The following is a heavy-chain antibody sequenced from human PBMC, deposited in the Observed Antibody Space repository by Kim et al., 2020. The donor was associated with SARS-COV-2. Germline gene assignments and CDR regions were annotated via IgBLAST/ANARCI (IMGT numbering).Heavy chain of an antibody. CDR2: IYIGGST. CDR3: ARDADYSGSGHIDY. Sequence: GGSLRLSCAASGFTVSSNFMSWVRQAPGKGLEWVSVIYIGGSTYYADSVKSRFTISSDNSKNTLYLQLHALRAEDTAFYYCARDADYSGSGHIDYWGQGTLGTVSS. V-gene: IGHV3-53*01. D-gene: IGHD3-10*01. CDR1: GFTVSSNF. J-gene: IGHJ4*02.